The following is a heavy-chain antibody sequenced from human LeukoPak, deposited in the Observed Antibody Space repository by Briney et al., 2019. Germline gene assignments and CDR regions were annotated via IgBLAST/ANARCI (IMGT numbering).Heavy chain of an antibody. CDR2: IIPIFGTA. D-gene: IGHD2-15*01. J-gene: IGHJ3*02. V-gene: IGHV1-69*05. CDR1: GGTFSSYA. Sequence: SVKVSCKASGGTFSSYAISWVRQAPGQRLEWMGRIIPIFGTANYAQKFQGRVTITTDESTSTAYMELSSLRSEDTAVYYCARDRGIVVVVAAYDAFDIWGQGTMVTVSS. CDR3: ARDRGIVVVVAAYDAFDI.